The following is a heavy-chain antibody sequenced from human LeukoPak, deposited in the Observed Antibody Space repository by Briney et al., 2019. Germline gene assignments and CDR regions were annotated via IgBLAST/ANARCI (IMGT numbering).Heavy chain of an antibody. V-gene: IGHV3-21*01. J-gene: IGHJ4*02. CDR3: ARDHLGTKPFFDY. D-gene: IGHD7-27*01. CDR1: GFTFSSYS. Sequence: GGSLRLSCAASGFTFSSYSMNWVRQAPGKGLEWVSSISSSSYIYYADSVKGRFTISRDNAKNSLYLQMNSLRAEDTAVYYCARDHLGTKPFFDYWGQGTLVTVSS. CDR2: ISSSSYI.